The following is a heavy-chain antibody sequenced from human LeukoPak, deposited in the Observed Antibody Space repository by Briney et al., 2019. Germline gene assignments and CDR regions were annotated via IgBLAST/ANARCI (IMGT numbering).Heavy chain of an antibody. CDR3: ARQSSNDNFPRYFDR. J-gene: IGHJ4*02. CDR2: VSDSGVT. CDR1: GDPISNSPYF. Sequence: SETLSLTCSVSGDPISNSPYFWAWIRQRPGKGLGWIATVSDSGVTYNKPSLKSRVTISVDTSNNQFSLRVTSMTAADTAVYFCARQSSNDNFPRYFDRWGQGTLVTVSS. V-gene: IGHV4-39*01. D-gene: IGHD1-1*01.